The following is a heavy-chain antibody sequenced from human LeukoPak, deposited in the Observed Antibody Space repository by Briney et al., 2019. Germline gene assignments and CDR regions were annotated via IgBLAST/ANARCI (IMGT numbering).Heavy chain of an antibody. V-gene: IGHV1-2*02. CDR1: GYTFTGYY. Sequence: ASVKVSCKASGYTFTGYYMHWVRQAPGQGLEWMGWINPNSGGTNYAQKFQGRVTMTRDTSIGTAYMELSRLRSDDTAVYYCARAPGIFGVVINPVYNWFDPWGQGTLVTVSS. D-gene: IGHD3-3*01. CDR3: ARAPGIFGVVINPVYNWFDP. CDR2: INPNSGGT. J-gene: IGHJ5*02.